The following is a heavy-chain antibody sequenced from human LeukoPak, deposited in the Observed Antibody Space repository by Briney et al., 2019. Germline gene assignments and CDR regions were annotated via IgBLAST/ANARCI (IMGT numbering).Heavy chain of an antibody. CDR3: ASGNEFDY. Sequence: GGSLRLSCAASGLIFSDYWMSWVRQGPGKGLEWVANIKQDGSENYYVDSVMGRFTISRDNAKNSLYLQMNSLRPEDTAVYYCASGNEFDYWGQGTLVTVSS. CDR1: GLIFSDYW. CDR2: IKQDGSEN. J-gene: IGHJ4*02. V-gene: IGHV3-7*01. D-gene: IGHD1-26*01.